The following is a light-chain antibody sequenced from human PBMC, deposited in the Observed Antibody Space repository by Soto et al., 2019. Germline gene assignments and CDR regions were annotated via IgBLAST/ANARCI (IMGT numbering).Light chain of an antibody. CDR1: QSVSSY. CDR2: DAS. CDR3: QQRSNWPPFT. V-gene: IGKV3-11*01. J-gene: IGKJ3*01. Sequence: EIVLTQSPATLSLSPGERATLSCRASQSVSSYLAWYQKKPGQAPRLLIYDASNRAAGIPARFSGSGSGTDFTLTISGLEPEDFAVYYCQQRSNWPPFTFGPGTKVDIK.